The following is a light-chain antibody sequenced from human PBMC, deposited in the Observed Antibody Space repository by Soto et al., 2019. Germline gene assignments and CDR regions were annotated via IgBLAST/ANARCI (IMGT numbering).Light chain of an antibody. V-gene: IGKV1-5*01. CDR2: DAS. Sequence: GDRVTITCLASQSISSWLAWYQQKPGKAPKLLIYDASSLESGVPSRFSGSGSGTEFTLTISSLQPDDFATYYCQQYNSYSWTFGQGTKVEIK. CDR3: QQYNSYSWT. CDR1: QSISSW. J-gene: IGKJ1*01.